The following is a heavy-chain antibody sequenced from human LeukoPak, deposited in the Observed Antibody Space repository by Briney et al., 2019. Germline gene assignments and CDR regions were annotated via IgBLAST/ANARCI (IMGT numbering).Heavy chain of an antibody. CDR1: GFSFSNYW. V-gene: IGHV3-7*03. Sequence: GGSLRLSCTASGFSFSNYWMSWVRQAPGKGLEWVANIKGDGSETSYVTSVRGRFTISRDNAKNSLYLQMNNLRVEDTAVYYCAREEAKSFDNWGQGTLVTVSS. CDR2: IKGDGSET. J-gene: IGHJ4*02. CDR3: AREEAKSFDN.